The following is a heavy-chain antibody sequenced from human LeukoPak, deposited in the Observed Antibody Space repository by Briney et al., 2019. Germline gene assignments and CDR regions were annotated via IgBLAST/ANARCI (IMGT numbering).Heavy chain of an antibody. CDR2: IYYSGST. Sequence: PSETLSLTCTVSGGSISSYYWSWIRQPPGKGLEWIGYIYYSGSTNYNPSLKSRVTISVDTSKNQFSLKLSSVTAADTAVYYCARGRFLEWLSILDYFDYWGQGTLVTVSS. D-gene: IGHD3-3*01. V-gene: IGHV4-59*08. J-gene: IGHJ4*02. CDR1: GGSISSYY. CDR3: ARGRFLEWLSILDYFDY.